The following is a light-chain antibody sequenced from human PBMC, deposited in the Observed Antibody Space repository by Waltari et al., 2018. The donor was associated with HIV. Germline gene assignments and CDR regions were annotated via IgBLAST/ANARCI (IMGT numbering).Light chain of an antibody. CDR3: QTWGTGMV. J-gene: IGLJ2*01. Sequence: QLVLTQSPSASASLGASVKLTCTLSSGHSSYALAWHQQQPEKGPRYLMKLNSDGSHSKGDGIPDRFSGSSSGAERYLTISSLQSDDEADYYCQTWGTGMVFGGGTKLTVL. V-gene: IGLV4-69*01. CDR1: SGHSSYA. CDR2: LNSDGSH.